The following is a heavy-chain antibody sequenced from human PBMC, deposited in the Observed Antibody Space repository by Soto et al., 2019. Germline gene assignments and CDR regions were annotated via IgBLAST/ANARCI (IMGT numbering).Heavy chain of an antibody. V-gene: IGHV3-21*01. CDR2: ISTGSPFI. J-gene: IGHJ1*01. CDR1: GFTFSNYE. CDR3: ARDGYCNSSRCFGYFQH. D-gene: IGHD2-2*01. Sequence: GGSLRLSCAASGFTFSNYEMNWVRQAPGKGLEWVSSISTGSPFIYYADSVRGRFTISRDNAKNSLYLQMDSLRAEDTAVYYCARDGYCNSSRCFGYFQHWGQGTLVTVSS.